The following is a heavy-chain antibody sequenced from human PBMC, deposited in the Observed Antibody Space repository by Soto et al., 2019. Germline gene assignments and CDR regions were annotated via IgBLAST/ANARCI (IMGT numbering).Heavy chain of an antibody. D-gene: IGHD3-10*01. CDR2: IYYSGST. J-gene: IGHJ4*02. CDR1: GGSIISYY. Sequence: SETLSLTCTVSGGSIISYYWSWIRQPPGKGLEWIGYIYYSGSTNYNPSLKSRVTISVDTSKNQFSLKLSSVTAADTAVYYCARGRRYGSGSYLDYWGQGTLVTVSS. V-gene: IGHV4-59*01. CDR3: ARGRRYGSGSYLDY.